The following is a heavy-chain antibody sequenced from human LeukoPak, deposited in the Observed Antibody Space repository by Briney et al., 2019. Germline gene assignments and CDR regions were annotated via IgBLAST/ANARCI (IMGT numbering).Heavy chain of an antibody. CDR2: ISAYNGNT. CDR3: ARGGSDCSGGNCPYSWFDP. D-gene: IGHD2-15*01. CDR1: GYTFTNYG. J-gene: IGHJ5*02. V-gene: IGHV1-18*01. Sequence: ASVKVSCKASGYTFTNYGITWVRRAPGQGLEWMGWISAYNGNTNYAQKLQGRVTMTTDTSTSTAYMELKSLTSDDTAVYYCARGGSDCSGGNCPYSWFDPWGQGTLVTVSS.